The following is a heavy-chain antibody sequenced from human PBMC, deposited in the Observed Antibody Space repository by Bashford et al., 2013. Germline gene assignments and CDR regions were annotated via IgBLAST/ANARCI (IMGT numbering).Heavy chain of an antibody. Sequence: GESLKISCKASGYIFTSYWIGWVRQMPGKGLEWMGRIDPSDSETNYSPSFQGHVSFSVDKSISTAYLQLSSLKASDTAMYYCARWSSDSRGYYYYPHHWGQGTQVTVSS. CDR1: GYIFTSYW. J-gene: IGHJ5*02. CDR2: IDPSDSET. CDR3: ARWSSDSRGYYYYPHH. D-gene: IGHD3-22*01. V-gene: IGHV5-10-1*01.